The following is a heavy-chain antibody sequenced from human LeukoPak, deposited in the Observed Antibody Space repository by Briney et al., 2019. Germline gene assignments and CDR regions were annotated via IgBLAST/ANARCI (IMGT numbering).Heavy chain of an antibody. D-gene: IGHD6-19*01. J-gene: IGHJ4*02. Sequence: SETLSLTCAVSGGSISISDYYWAWIRQPPGKGLEWIANIYYSGRAYHNPSLKSRVTISVDTSKNQVSLMMTSVTAADTALYYCERQGWTLSGGWNGGFDSWGQGTLVTVSS. CDR3: ERQGWTLSGGWNGGFDS. V-gene: IGHV4-39*01. CDR2: IYYSGRA. CDR1: GGSISISDYY.